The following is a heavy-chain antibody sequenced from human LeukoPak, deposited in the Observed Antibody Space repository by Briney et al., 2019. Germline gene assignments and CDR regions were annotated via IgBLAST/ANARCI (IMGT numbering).Heavy chain of an antibody. CDR2: IWYDGSNE. J-gene: IGHJ6*03. V-gene: IGHV3-33*06. CDR3: AKALGGNYYYYMDV. Sequence: GGSLRLSCAASGFTFSSYGMHWVRQAPGKGLEWVAVIWYDGSNEYYADSVKGPSTISRDNSKNTLYLQMNSLRAEDTAVYYCAKALGGNYYYYMDVWGKGTTVTVSS. D-gene: IGHD3-16*01. CDR1: GFTFSSYG.